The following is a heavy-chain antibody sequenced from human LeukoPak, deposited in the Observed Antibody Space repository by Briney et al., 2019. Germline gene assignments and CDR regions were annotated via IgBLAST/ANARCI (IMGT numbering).Heavy chain of an antibody. V-gene: IGHV1-69*05. CDR1: GGTLSSHG. D-gene: IGHD3-22*01. Sequence: ASVKVSCKASGGTLSSHGLSWVRQAPGQGLEWMGGIIPIFGSTNYAQKFQGRVTITTDESTSTGYMELSSLRSEDTAVYYCARRWPHSSGYYLFDYWGQGTLVTVSS. CDR3: ARRWPHSSGYYLFDY. J-gene: IGHJ4*02. CDR2: IIPIFGST.